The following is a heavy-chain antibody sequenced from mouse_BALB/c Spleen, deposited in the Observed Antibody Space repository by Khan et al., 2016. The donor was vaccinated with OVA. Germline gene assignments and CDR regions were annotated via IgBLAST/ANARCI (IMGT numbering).Heavy chain of an antibody. D-gene: IGHD1-1*01. CDR2: INSNGGST. J-gene: IGHJ1*01. CDR1: GFTFSSYG. V-gene: IGHV5-6-3*01. Sequence: EVMLVESGGGLVQPGGSLKLSCAASGFTFSSYGMSWVRQTPDKRLELVATINSNGGSTYYPDSVKGRFTISRDNAKNTLYLQMSSLKSEDTAMYYCASYYGSSYWYFDVWGAGTTVTVSS. CDR3: ASYYGSSYWYFDV.